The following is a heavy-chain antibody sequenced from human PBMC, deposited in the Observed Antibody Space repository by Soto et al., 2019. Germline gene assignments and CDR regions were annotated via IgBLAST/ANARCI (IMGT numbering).Heavy chain of an antibody. V-gene: IGHV3-30*18. CDR1: GFTFSSYG. D-gene: IGHD5-18*01. Sequence: GGSLRLSCAASGFTFSSYGMHWVRQAPGKGLEWVAVISYDGSNKYYADSVKGRFTISRDNSKNTLYLQMNSLRAEDTAVYYCAKDRKGYSYGPFDYWGQGTLVTVSS. CDR2: ISYDGSNK. J-gene: IGHJ4*02. CDR3: AKDRKGYSYGPFDY.